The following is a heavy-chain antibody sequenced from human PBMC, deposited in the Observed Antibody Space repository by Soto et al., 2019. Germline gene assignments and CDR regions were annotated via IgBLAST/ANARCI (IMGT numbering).Heavy chain of an antibody. CDR3: AREVEVNRFTIFGVVRRHAFDI. CDR2: INPNSGGT. J-gene: IGHJ3*02. V-gene: IGHV1-2*04. Sequence: ASVKVSRLPSGYTFTRYCMHWVRQAPGQGPESMAWINPNSGGTNYAQKLQGWVTMTRDTSISTAYMELSRLRSDDTAVYYCAREVEVNRFTIFGVVRRHAFDIWGQGTMVTVSS. CDR1: GYTFTRYC. D-gene: IGHD3-3*01.